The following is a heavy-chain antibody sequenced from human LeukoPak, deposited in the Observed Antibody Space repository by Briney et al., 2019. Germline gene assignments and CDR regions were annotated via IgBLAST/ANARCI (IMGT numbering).Heavy chain of an antibody. V-gene: IGHV4-59*08. J-gene: IGHJ4*02. D-gene: IGHD4-23*01. CDR1: GGSISSYY. CDR2: IYYSGSGST. CDR3: ARRGGHGGSFDY. Sequence: PSETLSLTCTVSGGSISSYYWSWIRQPPGKGLEWIGYIYYSGSGSTNYNPSLKSRVSISVDTSKNYFSLKLSSVTAADTAVYYCARRGGHGGSFDYWGQGTLVTVSS.